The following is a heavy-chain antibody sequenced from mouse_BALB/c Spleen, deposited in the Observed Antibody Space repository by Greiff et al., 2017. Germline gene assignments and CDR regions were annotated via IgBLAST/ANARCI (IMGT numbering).Heavy chain of an antibody. D-gene: IGHD4-1*01. Sequence: QVQLKESGPGLVAPSQSLSITCTVSGFSLTGYGVNWVRQPPGKGLEWLGMIWGDGSTDYNSALKSRLSISKDNSKSQVFLKMNSLQTDDTARYYCARDQGGGTGAMDYWGQGTSVTVSS. V-gene: IGHV2-6-7*01. CDR3: ARDQGGGTGAMDY. J-gene: IGHJ4*01. CDR1: GFSLTGYG. CDR2: IWGDGST.